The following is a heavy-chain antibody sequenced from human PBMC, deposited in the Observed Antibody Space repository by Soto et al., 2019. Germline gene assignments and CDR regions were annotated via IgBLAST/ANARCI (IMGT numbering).Heavy chain of an antibody. D-gene: IGHD2-2*01. Sequence: PGWSLRLSCSASGFTFTNYAIHWIRQAPGKGLEYVSAISSTGGSTYYADSVKGRFTISRDNSKNTVYLQMSSLRSEDSAVYYCVARYCSSTTCYQVDYWGQGTLVTVSS. J-gene: IGHJ4*02. CDR2: ISSTGGST. CDR1: GFTFTNYA. CDR3: VARYCSSTTCYQVDY. V-gene: IGHV3-64D*06.